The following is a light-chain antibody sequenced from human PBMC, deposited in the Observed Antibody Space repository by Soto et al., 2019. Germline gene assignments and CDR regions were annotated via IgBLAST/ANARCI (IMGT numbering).Light chain of an antibody. CDR1: QIISSC. J-gene: IGKJ1*01. CDR3: QQYDSSPWT. Sequence: DIVLTQSPATLSVSPGDRVTLSCRTSQIISSCLAWYQQQPGRAPRLLIYAASTRASGIPARFSGSGSGTDFTLTISSLQPEDFAIYYCQQYDSSPWTFGQGTKVDIK. V-gene: IGKV3D-15*01. CDR2: AAS.